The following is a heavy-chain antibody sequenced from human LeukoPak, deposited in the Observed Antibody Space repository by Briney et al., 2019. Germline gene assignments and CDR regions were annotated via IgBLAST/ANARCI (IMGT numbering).Heavy chain of an antibody. CDR1: GFTHSIYN. CDR2: TCSSRSYI. Sequence: GGSLRLSCVVSGFTHSIYNMNWVRQAPGKGLEGVSSTCSSRSYISYADSLQGRFSISRDNAKSSVYLQLTSLRAEDTAVYYCARGGFGFWSGNLSFVNYWGQGTLVTVSS. CDR3: ARGGFGFWSGNLSFVNY. V-gene: IGHV3-21*01. D-gene: IGHD3-3*01. J-gene: IGHJ4*02.